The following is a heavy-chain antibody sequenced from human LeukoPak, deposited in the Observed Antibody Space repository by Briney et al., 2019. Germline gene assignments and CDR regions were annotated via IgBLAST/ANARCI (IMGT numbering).Heavy chain of an antibody. CDR1: GYTFTGYY. Sequence: GASVKVSCKASGYTFTGYYMHWVRQAPGQGLEWMGWISAYNGNTNYAQKLQGRVTMTTDTSTSTAYMELRSLRSDDTAVYYCAMASGSTYYYGMDVWGQGTTVTVSS. CDR2: ISAYNGNT. J-gene: IGHJ6*02. D-gene: IGHD6-19*01. CDR3: AMASGSTYYYGMDV. V-gene: IGHV1-18*04.